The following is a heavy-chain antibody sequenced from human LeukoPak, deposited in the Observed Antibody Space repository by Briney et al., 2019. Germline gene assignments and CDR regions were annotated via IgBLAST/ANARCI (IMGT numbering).Heavy chain of an antibody. Sequence: GGSLRLSCAASGFTFRIYAMYWVRQAPGKGLEYVSPISSNGASTYYADSVKGRFTISTDNSKNTVSLQMGNLRTDDMAVYYCATPSQLSVTPSLDHWGQGTMVTVSS. D-gene: IGHD2-2*01. V-gene: IGHV3-64*02. CDR1: GFTFRIYA. J-gene: IGHJ4*02. CDR2: ISSNGAST. CDR3: ATPSQLSVTPSLDH.